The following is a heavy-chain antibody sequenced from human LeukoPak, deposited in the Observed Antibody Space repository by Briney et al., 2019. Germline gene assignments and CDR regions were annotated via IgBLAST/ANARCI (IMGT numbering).Heavy chain of an antibody. J-gene: IGHJ4*02. CDR3: AKDCSGSGSFYDY. CDR1: GFTFSSYA. Sequence: GGSLRLSCAVSGFTFSSYAMNWVRQAPGKGLEWVSSISVSGGTTYYADSVKGRFTISRDNSKNTLYLQMNRLRAEDTAIYYCAKDCSGSGSFYDYWGQGTLVTVSS. V-gene: IGHV3-23*01. CDR2: ISVSGGTT. D-gene: IGHD1-26*01.